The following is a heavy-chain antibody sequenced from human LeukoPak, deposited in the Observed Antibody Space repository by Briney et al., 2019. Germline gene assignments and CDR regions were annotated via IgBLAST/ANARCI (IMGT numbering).Heavy chain of an antibody. D-gene: IGHD6-19*01. J-gene: IGHJ4*02. CDR1: GGTFSSYA. V-gene: IGHV1-69*05. CDR2: IIPIFGTA. CDR3: ARDQYSSGWYGDY. Sequence: SVKVSCKASGGTFSSYAISWMRQAPGQGLEWMGRIIPIFGTANYAQKFQGRVTITTDESTSTAYMELSSLRSEDTAVYYCARDQYSSGWYGDYWGQGTLVTVSS.